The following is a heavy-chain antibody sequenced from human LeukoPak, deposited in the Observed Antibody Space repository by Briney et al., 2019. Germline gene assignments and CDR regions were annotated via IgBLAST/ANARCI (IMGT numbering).Heavy chain of an antibody. CDR1: GGSVSSGSYY. CDR3: AGRGYTSNY. Sequence: PSETLSLTCTVSGGSVSSGSYYWSWIRQPPGKRLEWIGYIYYSGGTNYNPSLKSRDTMSVDTSKNQFSLKLTSVTAADTAVYYCAGRGYTSNYWGQGTLVTVSS. D-gene: IGHD1-1*01. J-gene: IGHJ4*02. V-gene: IGHV4-61*01. CDR2: IYYSGGT.